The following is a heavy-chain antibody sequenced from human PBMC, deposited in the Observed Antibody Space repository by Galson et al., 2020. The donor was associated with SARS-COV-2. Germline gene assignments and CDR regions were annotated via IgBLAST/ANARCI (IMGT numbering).Heavy chain of an antibody. J-gene: IGHJ4*02. D-gene: IGHD5-12*01. CDR2: IKKDGNEK. CDR1: RFTFSSHW. CDR3: VSGGYDSRYRSFDY. Sequence: GESLKISCAASRFTFSSHWMAWVRQAPGIGLEWVADIKKDGNEKNYVDSVKGRFTISRDNAKNSLYLQMNSLRAEDTAVYYCVSGGYDSRYRSFDYWGQGTLVTVSS. V-gene: IGHV3-7*05.